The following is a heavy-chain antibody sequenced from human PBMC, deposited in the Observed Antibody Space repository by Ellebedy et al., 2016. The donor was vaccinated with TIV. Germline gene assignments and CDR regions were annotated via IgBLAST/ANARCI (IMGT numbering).Heavy chain of an antibody. CDR3: ARGKTMVRGIHLDY. Sequence: AASVKVSCKASGYTFTSYGISWVRQAPGQGLEWMGGIIPIFGTANYAQKFQGRVTITADESTSTAYMELSSLRSEDTAVYYCARGKTMVRGIHLDYWGQGTLVTVSS. CDR2: IIPIFGTA. V-gene: IGHV1-69*13. J-gene: IGHJ4*02. CDR1: GYTFTSYG. D-gene: IGHD3-10*01.